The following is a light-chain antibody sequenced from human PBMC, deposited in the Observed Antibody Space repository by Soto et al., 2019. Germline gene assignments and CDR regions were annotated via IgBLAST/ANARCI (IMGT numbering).Light chain of an antibody. CDR2: EAS. V-gene: IGKV1-5*03. Sequence: IQMTQSPSTLSASAGDRVTITCRASQSIKSWLAWYQQKPGKAPKLLIYEASSLESGVPSRFGGSGSGTDFTLTINSLQPEDLATYYCQQLNSYPITFGQGTRLAI. J-gene: IGKJ5*01. CDR1: QSIKSW. CDR3: QQLNSYPIT.